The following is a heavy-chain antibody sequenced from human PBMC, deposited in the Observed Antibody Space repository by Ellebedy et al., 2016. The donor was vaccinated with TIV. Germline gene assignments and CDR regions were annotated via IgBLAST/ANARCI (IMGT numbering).Heavy chain of an antibody. V-gene: IGHV1-46*01. CDR3: AGEILAAYHFDN. D-gene: IGHD6-13*01. CDR2: INPSGGST. CDR1: GYTFTSYY. Sequence: ASVKVSXXASGYTFTSYYMHWVRQAPGQGLEWMGIINPSGGSTSYAQKFQGRVTMTRDTSTSTVYMDLSSLRSEDTAVYYCAGEILAAYHFDNWGQGTLVTVSS. J-gene: IGHJ4*02.